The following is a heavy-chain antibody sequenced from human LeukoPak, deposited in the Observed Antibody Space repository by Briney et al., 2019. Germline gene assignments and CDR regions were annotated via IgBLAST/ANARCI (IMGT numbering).Heavy chain of an antibody. CDR3: ARDGYYYGSVDY. D-gene: IGHD3-10*01. J-gene: IGHJ4*02. CDR1: GYTFTVYF. V-gene: IGHV1-2*02. Sequence: ASVKVSCKASGYTFTVYFLHWMRQAPGQGLEWMGWINPNSGGTNYAQKFQGRVTMTRDTSISTAYMELSRLRSDDTAVYYCARDGYYYGSVDYWGQGTLVTVSS. CDR2: INPNSGGT.